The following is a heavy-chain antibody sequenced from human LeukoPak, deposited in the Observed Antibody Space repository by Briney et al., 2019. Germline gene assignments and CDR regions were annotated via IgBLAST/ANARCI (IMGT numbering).Heavy chain of an antibody. CDR2: IRQDGGEK. Sequence: GGSLRLSCAGSGFTFNMYWVTWIRQAPGKGLEWVANIRQDGGEKYYVDSVRGRFTISRDNAKNSLYLQMSSLRAEDTAVYYCARDRGGIAAAVDYWGQGTPVTVSS. D-gene: IGHD6-13*01. J-gene: IGHJ4*02. V-gene: IGHV3-7*05. CDR3: ARDRGGIAAAVDY. CDR1: GFTFNMYW.